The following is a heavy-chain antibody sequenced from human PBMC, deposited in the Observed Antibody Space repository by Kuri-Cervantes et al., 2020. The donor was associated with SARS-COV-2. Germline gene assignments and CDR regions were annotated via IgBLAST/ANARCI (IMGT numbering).Heavy chain of an antibody. CDR1: GYTFIDYH. CDR3: ARDSPTEGLDY. V-gene: IGHV1-69*15. CDR2: IIPIFRAP. Sequence: VKVSCKASGYTFIDYHMHWVRQAPGQGLEWMGSIIPIFRAPNYAQKFQGRVTFIADGSTSTAYMTLSSLTSDDTAVYYCARDSPTEGLDYWGQGTLVTCYS. J-gene: IGHJ4*02.